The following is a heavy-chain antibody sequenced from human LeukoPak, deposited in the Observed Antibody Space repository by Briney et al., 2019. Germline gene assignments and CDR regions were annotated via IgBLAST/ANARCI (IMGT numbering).Heavy chain of an antibody. D-gene: IGHD1-26*01. CDR3: ARDFSGASRIDY. CDR2: LYNDAFDSAT. Sequence: GGSLRLSCVGSGFTVSSSFMSWVRQAPGKGLEWVSNLYNDAFDSATHYADSVKGRFTISRDNSQNTPYLQMNSLRADDTALYYCARDFSGASRIDYWGQGTLVTVSS. CDR1: GFTVSSSF. V-gene: IGHV3-53*05. J-gene: IGHJ4*02.